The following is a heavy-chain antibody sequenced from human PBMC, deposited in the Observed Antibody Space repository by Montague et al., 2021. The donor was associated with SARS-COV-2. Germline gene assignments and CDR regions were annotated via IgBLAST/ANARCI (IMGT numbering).Heavy chain of an antibody. CDR1: GGSISSSSYY. CDR3: ARDYGDYGSGYYYGMDV. CDR2: IYYSGST. J-gene: IGHJ6*02. D-gene: IGHD4-17*01. Sequence: SETLSLTCTVSGGSISSSSYYWGWIRQPPGKGLEWIGSIYYSGSTYYNPSLKSRVTISVDTSKNQFSLKLSSVTAADTAVYYCARDYGDYGSGYYYGMDVWGQGTMVTVSS. V-gene: IGHV4-39*07.